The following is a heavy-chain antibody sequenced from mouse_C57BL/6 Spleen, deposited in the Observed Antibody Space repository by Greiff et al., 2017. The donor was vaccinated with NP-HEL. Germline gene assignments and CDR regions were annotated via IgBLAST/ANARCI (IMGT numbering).Heavy chain of an antibody. D-gene: IGHD1-1*01. CDR3: ARRGYGSLLDD. CDR1: GYTFTDYN. J-gene: IGHJ2*01. Sequence: EVQLQQSGPELVKPGASVKIPCKASGYTFTDYNMDWVKQSHGKSLEWIGDINPNNGGTIYNQKFKGKATLTVDKSSSTAYMELRSLTSEDTAVYYCARRGYGSLLDDWGQGTTLTVSS. CDR2: INPNNGGT. V-gene: IGHV1-18*01.